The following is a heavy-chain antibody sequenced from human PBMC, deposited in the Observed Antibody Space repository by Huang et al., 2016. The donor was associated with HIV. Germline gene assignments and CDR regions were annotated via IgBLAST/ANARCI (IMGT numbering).Heavy chain of an antibody. V-gene: IGHV4-34*01. J-gene: IGHJ6*03. CDR3: ARGQGGYYYYYMDV. Sequence: QVQLQQWGAGLLRPSETLSLTCAVYGGSFSGYYGTWIRQPPGKGLEWVGEINQSESTNYNPSLKSRVTISVDTSRNQCSLTLTSVTAADTAVYYCARGQGGYYYYYMDVWGKGTTVTVSS. CDR2: INQSEST. CDR1: GGSFSGYY.